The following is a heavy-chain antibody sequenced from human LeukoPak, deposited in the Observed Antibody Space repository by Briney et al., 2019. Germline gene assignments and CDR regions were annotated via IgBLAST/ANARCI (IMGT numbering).Heavy chain of an antibody. V-gene: IGHV1-2*02. CDR3: VRGPLLYYDFWSGYYDY. CDR2: INPNSGGT. CDR1: GYTFTGYY. Sequence: ASVKVSCKASGYTFTGYYMHWVRQAPGQGLEWMGWINPNSGGTNYAQKFQGRVTMTRDTSISTAYMELSRLRSDDTAVYYCVRGPLLYYDFWSGYYDYWGQGTLVTVSS. J-gene: IGHJ4*02. D-gene: IGHD3-3*01.